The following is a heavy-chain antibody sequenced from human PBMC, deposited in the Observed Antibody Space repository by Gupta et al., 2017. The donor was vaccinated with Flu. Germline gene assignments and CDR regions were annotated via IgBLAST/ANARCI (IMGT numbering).Heavy chain of an antibody. J-gene: IGHJ6*02. CDR1: GVSFSGHY. Sequence: QVHLQASAPRLVKPSETLSLTGNVSGVSFSGHYWTWIRHSPGKGMEWIGYIYNSSNGKTNYNPSLKSRVTISGNTSKNQFSLKLGSVTVADTAVYYCGRENRVHTDEGSYYYYGIDVWGQGTTVSGSS. V-gene: IGHV4-59*11. D-gene: IGHD3-16*02. CDR2: IYNSSNGKT. CDR3: GRENRVHTDEGSYYYYGIDV.